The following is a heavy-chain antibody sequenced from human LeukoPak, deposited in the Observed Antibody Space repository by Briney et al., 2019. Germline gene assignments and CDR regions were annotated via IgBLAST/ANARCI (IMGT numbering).Heavy chain of an antibody. CDR3: AKDIGTGTDAFDI. Sequence: GGSLRLSCAASGFTFDDYTMHWVRQAPGKGLEWVSLTSWDGGSTYYAVSVKGRFTISRDNSKNSLYLQMISLRTEDTALYYCAKDIGTGTDAFDIWGQGTMVTVSS. J-gene: IGHJ3*02. D-gene: IGHD3/OR15-3a*01. CDR1: GFTFDDYT. V-gene: IGHV3-43*01. CDR2: TSWDGGST.